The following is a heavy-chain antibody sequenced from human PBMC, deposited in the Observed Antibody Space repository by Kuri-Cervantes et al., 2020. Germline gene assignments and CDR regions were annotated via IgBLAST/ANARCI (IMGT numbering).Heavy chain of an antibody. V-gene: IGHV3-30-3*01. D-gene: IGHD3-22*01. CDR3: ARGHDDSGHPY. CDR1: GFTFSSYA. CDR2: ISYDGSNK. J-gene: IGHJ4*02. Sequence: GGSLRLSCAASGFTFSSYAMHWVRQAPGKGLEWVAVISYDGSNKYYADSVKGRFTISRDNSKNTLYPQMNSLRAEDTAVYYCARGHDDSGHPYWGQGTLVTVSS.